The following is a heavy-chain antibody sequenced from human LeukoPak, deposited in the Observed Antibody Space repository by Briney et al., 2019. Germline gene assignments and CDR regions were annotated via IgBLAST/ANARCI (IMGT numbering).Heavy chain of an antibody. V-gene: IGHV4-59*08. Sequence: PSETLSLTCTVSGGSISSYYWSWLRQPPGKGLEWIGYIYYSGSTNYNPSLKSRVTISVDTSKNQFSLKLSSVTAADTAVYYCARRGAGTDAFDIWGQGTMVTVSS. CDR1: GGSISSYY. J-gene: IGHJ3*02. CDR3: ARRGAGTDAFDI. CDR2: IYYSGST. D-gene: IGHD6-19*01.